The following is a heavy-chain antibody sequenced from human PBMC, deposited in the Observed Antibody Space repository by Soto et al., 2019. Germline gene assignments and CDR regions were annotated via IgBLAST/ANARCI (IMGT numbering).Heavy chain of an antibody. Sequence: GGSLRLSCAASGFTFSSYGMHWVRQAPGKGLEWVAVIWYDGSNKYYADSVKGRFTISRDNSKNTLYLQMNSLRAEDTGEYYCTTCSRGDCYVDYYGMDVWGQGTTVTVSS. D-gene: IGHD2-21*02. CDR2: IWYDGSNK. CDR3: TTCSRGDCYVDYYGMDV. CDR1: GFTFSSYG. V-gene: IGHV3-33*01. J-gene: IGHJ6*02.